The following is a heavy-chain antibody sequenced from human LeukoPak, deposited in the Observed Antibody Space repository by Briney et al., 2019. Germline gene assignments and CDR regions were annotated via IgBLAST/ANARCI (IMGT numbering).Heavy chain of an antibody. CDR3: ARRRYYYDSSGYNYWYFDL. D-gene: IGHD3-22*01. CDR1: GGSFSGYY. CDR2: INHSVST. V-gene: IGHV4-34*01. J-gene: IGHJ2*01. Sequence: PSETLSLTCAVYGGSFSGYYWSWIRQPPGKGLEWIGEINHSVSTNYNPSLKSRVTISVDTSKNQFSLKLSSVTAADTAVYYCARRRYYYDSSGYNYWYFDLWGRGTLVTVSS.